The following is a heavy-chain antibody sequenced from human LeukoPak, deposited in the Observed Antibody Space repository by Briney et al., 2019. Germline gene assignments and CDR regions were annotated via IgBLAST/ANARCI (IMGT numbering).Heavy chain of an antibody. Sequence: NASETLSLTCTVSGGSVSSGSYYWSWIRQPPGKGLEWIGYIYYSGSTKYNPSLKSRVTISVDTSKNQFSLKLSSMTAADTAVYYCARDTTNVYYYDTSGYDHWGQGTLVTVSS. CDR2: IYYSGST. D-gene: IGHD3-22*01. J-gene: IGHJ4*02. CDR3: ARDTTNVYYYDTSGYDH. V-gene: IGHV4-61*01. CDR1: GGSVSSGSYY.